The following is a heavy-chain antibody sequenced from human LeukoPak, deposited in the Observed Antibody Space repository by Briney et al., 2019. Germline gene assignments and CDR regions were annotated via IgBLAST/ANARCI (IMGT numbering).Heavy chain of an antibody. J-gene: IGHJ4*02. V-gene: IGHV4-30-4*07. CDR2: IYYSGTT. CDR1: GASISSGGYS. D-gene: IGHD5-12*01. CDR3: ARAVVGGYSGYDFFDS. Sequence: SETLSLTCTVSGASISSGGYSWNWIRQPPGKGLEWIGYIYYSGTTYYNPSLESPVTMSIDTSNKQFSLRLNSVTAADTAVYYCARAVVGGYSGYDFFDSWGQGTLVSVSS.